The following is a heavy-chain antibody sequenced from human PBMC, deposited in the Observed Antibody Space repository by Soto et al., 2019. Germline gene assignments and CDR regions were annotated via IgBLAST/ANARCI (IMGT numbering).Heavy chain of an antibody. J-gene: IGHJ4*02. V-gene: IGHV3-23*01. CDR2: ISGSGGST. CDR3: AKGAHTYYYDSSGPPAY. D-gene: IGHD3-22*01. CDR1: GFTFSNYA. Sequence: HPGGSLRLSCAASGFTFSNYAMSWVRQAPGKGLEWVSAISGSGGSTYYADSVKGRFTISRDNSKNTLYLQMNSLRAEDTAVYYCAKGAHTYYYDSSGPPAYWGQGTLVTVSS.